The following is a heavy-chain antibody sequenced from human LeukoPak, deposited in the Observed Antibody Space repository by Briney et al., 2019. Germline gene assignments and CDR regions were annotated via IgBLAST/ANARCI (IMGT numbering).Heavy chain of an antibody. V-gene: IGHV3-9*03. Sequence: GRSLRLSCVASGFTFNDYAMHWVRQAPGKGLEWVSGISWNGGSIGYADSVKGRFTISRDNAKNSLYLQMNSLRGDDMAFYYCAKETSDAFDIWGQGTMVIV. CDR2: ISWNGGSI. J-gene: IGHJ3*02. CDR1: GFTFNDYA. CDR3: AKETSDAFDI. D-gene: IGHD2-2*01.